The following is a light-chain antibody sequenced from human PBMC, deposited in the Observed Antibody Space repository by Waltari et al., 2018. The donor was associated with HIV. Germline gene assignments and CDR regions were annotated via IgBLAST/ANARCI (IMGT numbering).Light chain of an antibody. CDR1: DSTIGTSS. CDR2: SNH. V-gene: IGLV1-47*01. CDR3: STWDKTQSAQV. Sequence: QPVLTQLPSVSGTPGQTVTISCSGSDSTIGTSSVYWYQVLPGTTPRLLIFSNHDGPCGVLGRLSGSKAGASASRTIFGLRSEDEADYYCSTWDKTQSAQVFGGGTKLTVL. J-gene: IGLJ3*02.